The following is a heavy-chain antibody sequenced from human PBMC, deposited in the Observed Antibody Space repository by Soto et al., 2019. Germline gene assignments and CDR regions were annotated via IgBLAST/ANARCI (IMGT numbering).Heavy chain of an antibody. Sequence: PGESLKISCKGSGYSVTSYWINWVRQMPGKGLEWMGRIDPSDSYTNYSPSFQGHVTISADKSISTAYLQWSSLKASDTAMYYCARPYCSGGTCYSNGMDVWGQGTTVTVSS. CDR3: ARPYCSGGTCYSNGMDV. V-gene: IGHV5-10-1*01. J-gene: IGHJ6*02. CDR2: IDPSDSYT. D-gene: IGHD2-15*01. CDR1: GYSVTSYW.